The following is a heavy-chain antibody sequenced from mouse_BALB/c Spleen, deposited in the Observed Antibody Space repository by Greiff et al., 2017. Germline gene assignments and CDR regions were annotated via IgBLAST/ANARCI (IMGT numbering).Heavy chain of an antibody. CDR3: TRVDSSAYDY. Sequence: EVQGVESGGGLVKPGGSLKLSCAASGFTFSSYTMSWVRQTPEKRLEWVATISSGGSYTYYPDSVKGRFTISRDNAKNTLYLQMSSLKSEDTAMYYCTRVDSSAYDYWGQGTTLTVSS. CDR1: GFTFSSYT. V-gene: IGHV5-6-4*01. CDR2: ISSGGSYT. J-gene: IGHJ2*01. D-gene: IGHD3-2*01.